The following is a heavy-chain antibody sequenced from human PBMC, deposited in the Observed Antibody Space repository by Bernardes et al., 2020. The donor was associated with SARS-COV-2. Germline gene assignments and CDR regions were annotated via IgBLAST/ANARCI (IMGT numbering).Heavy chain of an antibody. D-gene: IGHD3-10*01. CDR1: GFTVSSNY. J-gene: IGHJ4*02. CDR2: MYSGGST. V-gene: IGHV3-66*01. Sequence: GGSLRLSCAASGFTVSSNYLSWVRQPPGKGLQWISVMYSGGSTYYADSVKGRFTISRDNSKNTLYLQMNSLRADDTAVYYCARGSGNYYHDYWGQGTLVTVSS. CDR3: ARGSGNYYHDY.